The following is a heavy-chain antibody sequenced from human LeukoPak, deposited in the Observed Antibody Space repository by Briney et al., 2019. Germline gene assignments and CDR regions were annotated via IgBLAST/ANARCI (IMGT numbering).Heavy chain of an antibody. D-gene: IGHD2/OR15-2a*01. V-gene: IGHV1-69*13. CDR1: GGTFSSYA. Sequence: SVKVSCKASGGTFSSYAISWVRQAPGQGLEWMGGIIPIFGTANYAQKFQGRVTITADESTSTAYMELSSLRSEDTAVYYCARDQGSHFEGFYYYGMDVWGQGTTVTVSS. CDR2: IIPIFGTA. J-gene: IGHJ6*02. CDR3: ARDQGSHFEGFYYYGMDV.